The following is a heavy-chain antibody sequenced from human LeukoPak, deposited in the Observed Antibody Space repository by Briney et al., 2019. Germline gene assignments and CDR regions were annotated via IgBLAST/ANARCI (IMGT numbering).Heavy chain of an antibody. CDR2: ISSSSSYI. CDR1: GFTFSSYS. J-gene: IGHJ6*02. D-gene: IGHD3-22*01. V-gene: IGHV3-21*01. Sequence: RGSLRLSCAASGFTFSSYSMNWVRQAPGKGLEWVSSISSSSSYIYYADSVKGRFTISRDNAKNSLYLQMNSLRAEDTAVYYCARGLISHYYDSSGYHPGYYYGMDVWGQGTTVTVSS. CDR3: ARGLISHYYDSSGYHPGYYYGMDV.